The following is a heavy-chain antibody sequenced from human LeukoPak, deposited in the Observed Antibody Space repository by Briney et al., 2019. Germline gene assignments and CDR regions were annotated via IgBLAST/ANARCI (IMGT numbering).Heavy chain of an antibody. CDR2: IYYSGST. V-gene: IGHV4-39*01. CDR1: GGSISSRSYY. J-gene: IGHJ4*02. CDR3: ARKERVVVPAANDY. D-gene: IGHD2-2*01. Sequence: SETLSLTCSVSGGSISSRSYYWGWIRQPPGKGLEWIGSIYYSGSTYYNPSLKSRVTISVDTSKNQISLKLSSVTAADTAVYYCARKERVVVPAANDYWGQGTLVTVSS.